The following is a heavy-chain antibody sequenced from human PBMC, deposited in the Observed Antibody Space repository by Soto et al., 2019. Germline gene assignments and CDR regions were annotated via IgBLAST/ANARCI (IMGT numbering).Heavy chain of an antibody. CDR2: IYYSGST. CDR1: GGSISSGGYY. Sequence: QVQLQESGPGLVKPSQTLSLTCTVSGGSISSGGYYWSWIRQHPGKGLEWIGYIYYSGSTYYNPSLKSRVTISVDTSKSPFSLKLSSVTAADTAVYYCASPSGWYGDDAFDIWGQGTMVTGSS. J-gene: IGHJ3*02. CDR3: ASPSGWYGDDAFDI. D-gene: IGHD6-19*01. V-gene: IGHV4-31*03.